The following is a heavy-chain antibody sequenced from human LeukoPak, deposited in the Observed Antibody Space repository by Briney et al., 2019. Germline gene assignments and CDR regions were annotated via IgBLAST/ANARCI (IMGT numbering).Heavy chain of an antibody. J-gene: IGHJ3*02. CDR2: ISGSGGST. CDR1: GFTFSSYA. V-gene: IGHV3-23*01. CDR3: AKAPETYYYDSSGAFDI. D-gene: IGHD3-22*01. Sequence: GGSLRLSCAASGFTFSSYAMSWVRQAPRKGLEWVSAISGSGGSTYYADSVKGRFTISRDNSKNTLYLQMNSLRAEDTAVYYCAKAPETYYYDSSGAFDIWGQGTMVTVSS.